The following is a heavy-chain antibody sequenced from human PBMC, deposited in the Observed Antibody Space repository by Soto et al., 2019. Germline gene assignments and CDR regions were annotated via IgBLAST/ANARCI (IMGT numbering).Heavy chain of an antibody. CDR1: GYTFTSYD. J-gene: IGHJ5*02. CDR2: MNPNSGNT. V-gene: IGHV1-8*01. Sequence: VQLVQSGAEVKKPGASVKVSCKASGYTFTSYDINWVRQATGQGLEWMGWMNPNSGNTGYAQKFQGRVTMTRNTSISTAYMELSSLRSEDTAVYYCARGPYYDFWSGYYRTFDPWGQGTLVTVSS. D-gene: IGHD3-3*01. CDR3: ARGPYYDFWSGYYRTFDP.